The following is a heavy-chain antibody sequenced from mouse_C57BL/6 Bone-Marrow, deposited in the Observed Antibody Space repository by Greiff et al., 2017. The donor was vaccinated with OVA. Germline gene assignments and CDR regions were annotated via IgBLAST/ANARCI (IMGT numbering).Heavy chain of an antibody. Sequence: QVQLQQPGAELVKPGASVKMSCKASGYTFTSYWITWVKQSPGQGLEWIGDFYPGNGDTKYNEQFKSKATLTVDTSSSTDYMQLSRLTSDDSAVYYCAIGRCYWDLDDWGKGTTVTVSS. J-gene: IGHJ1*03. V-gene: IGHV1-55*01. CDR2: FYPGNGDT. CDR3: AIGRCYWDLDD. D-gene: IGHD1-1*01. CDR1: GYTFTSYW.